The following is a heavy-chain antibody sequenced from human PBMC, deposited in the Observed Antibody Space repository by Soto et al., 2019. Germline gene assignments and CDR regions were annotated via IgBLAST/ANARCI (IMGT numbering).Heavy chain of an antibody. V-gene: IGHV4-39*01. J-gene: IGHJ4*02. CDR1: GGSISSTSHH. CDR2: IYYSGTT. CDR3: TRKDIRTSEG. Sequence: QLQLQLSGPGLVKPSETLPLTCTVSGGSISSTSHHWAWIRQPPGKGLEWIGSIYYSGTTYYNPSHKRRLTILVDTSKNKCSLKMSSVTAADTALYYCTRKDIRTSEGWSQGIMVTVSS.